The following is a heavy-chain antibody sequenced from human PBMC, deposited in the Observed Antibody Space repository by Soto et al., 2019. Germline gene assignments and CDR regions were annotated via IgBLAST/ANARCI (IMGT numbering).Heavy chain of an antibody. D-gene: IGHD6-19*01. Sequence: PGGSLRLSCAASGFTFSSYAMSWVRQAPGKGLEWVSAISGSGGSTYYADSVKGRFTISRDNSKNTLYLQMNSLRAEDTAVYYCAKDLGSGSQYSSGWYEFDYWGQGTLVTVSS. CDR1: GFTFSSYA. J-gene: IGHJ4*02. CDR3: AKDLGSGSQYSSGWYEFDY. V-gene: IGHV3-23*01. CDR2: ISGSGGST.